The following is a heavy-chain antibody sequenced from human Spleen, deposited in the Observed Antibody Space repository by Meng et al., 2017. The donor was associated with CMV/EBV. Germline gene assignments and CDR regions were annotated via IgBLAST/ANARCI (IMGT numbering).Heavy chain of an antibody. CDR1: GFSFPYYY. J-gene: IGHJ4*02. V-gene: IGHV3-11*01. CDR2: ISGSGGNT. Sequence: SCAASGFSFPYYYMTWIRQAPGKGLEWVSFISGSGGNTYYADFVRGRFTISRDNARNSVYLQMNSLRAEDTAVYFCASAGWNAHNIDFWGQGSLVTVSS. D-gene: IGHD1-1*01. CDR3: ASAGWNAHNIDF.